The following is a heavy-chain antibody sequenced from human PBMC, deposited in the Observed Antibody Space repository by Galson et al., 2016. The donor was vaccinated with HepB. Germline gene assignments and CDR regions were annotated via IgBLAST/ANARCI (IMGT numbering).Heavy chain of an antibody. CDR3: VKAIPDANYISGCDY. V-gene: IGHV3-23*01. D-gene: IGHD4/OR15-4a*01. Sequence: SLRLSCAASGFSFSNYDMSWARQAPGKGPEWVSTISGSGEKTYYADSVKGRSTISRDNSKNALYLQMDSLKVVDTAIYYCVKAIPDANYISGCDYWGQGTLVTVSS. CDR2: ISGSGEKT. CDR1: GFSFSNYD. J-gene: IGHJ4*02.